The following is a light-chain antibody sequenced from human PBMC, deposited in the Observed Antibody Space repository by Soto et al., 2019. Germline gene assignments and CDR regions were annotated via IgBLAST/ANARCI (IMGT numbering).Light chain of an antibody. CDR2: GTS. J-gene: IGKJ3*01. V-gene: IGKV3-15*01. CDR1: QNISRS. Sequence: EIVMTQSPVTLSVSPGERATLSCRASQNISRSLAWYQQKPGQGPSLLIYGTSTRAGGVPARFSGGGSGTEFTLTITSLQSEDFAVYYCQQRYTLITFGPGTKVDIK. CDR3: QQRYTLIT.